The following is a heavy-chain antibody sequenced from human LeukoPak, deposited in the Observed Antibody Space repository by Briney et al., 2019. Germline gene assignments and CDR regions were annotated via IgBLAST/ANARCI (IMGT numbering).Heavy chain of an antibody. CDR2: ISGSGGIT. J-gene: IGHJ4*02. D-gene: IGHD3-16*01. CDR3: VKMSQRQGGFDY. Sequence: GGSLRLSCAASGFTFSNYILTWVRQAPGQGLEWVAGISGSGGITYYADSVKGRFTISRDNSENRLYLQMSSLRAEDTAVYYCVKMSQRQGGFDYWGQGALVTVSS. V-gene: IGHV3-23*01. CDR1: GFTFSNYI.